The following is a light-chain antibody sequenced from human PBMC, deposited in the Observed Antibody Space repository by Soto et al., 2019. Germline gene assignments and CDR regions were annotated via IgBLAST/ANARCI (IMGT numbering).Light chain of an antibody. V-gene: IGKV1-27*01. Sequence: DIQMTQSPSSLSASVGDRVTITCRASQGISIYLAWYQQKPGKVPKLLIYAASTLQSGVPSRFSGSGSGTDFTLTISSLQPEDVATYYCQKYNSAPMYTFGQGTKLEIK. CDR1: QGISIY. J-gene: IGKJ2*01. CDR2: AAS. CDR3: QKYNSAPMYT.